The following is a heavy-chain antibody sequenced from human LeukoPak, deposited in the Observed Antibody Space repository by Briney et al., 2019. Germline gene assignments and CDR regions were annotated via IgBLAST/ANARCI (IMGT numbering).Heavy chain of an antibody. J-gene: IGHJ4*02. Sequence: GGSLRLSCAASGFTFSSYAMSWVRQAPGKGLGWVSAISGSGGSTYYADSVKGRFTISGDNSKNTLYLQMNSLRAEDTAVYYCAKDRPYDFWSGYLAYYFDYWGQGTLVTVSS. CDR1: GFTFSSYA. CDR2: ISGSGGST. D-gene: IGHD3-3*01. CDR3: AKDRPYDFWSGYLAYYFDY. V-gene: IGHV3-23*01.